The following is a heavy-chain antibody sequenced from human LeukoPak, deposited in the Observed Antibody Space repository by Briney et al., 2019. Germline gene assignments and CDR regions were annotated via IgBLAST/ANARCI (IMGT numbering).Heavy chain of an antibody. J-gene: IGHJ4*02. CDR3: ARGLTSQGWEVNFDY. D-gene: IGHD1-26*01. Sequence: PSETLSLTCTVSGGSISSGGYYWSWIRQHPGMGLEWIGYIYYSGSTYYNPSLKSRVTISVDTSKNQFSLRLISVTAADTAVYYCARGLTSQGWEVNFDYWGQGTLVTVSS. CDR1: GGSISSGGYY. CDR2: IYYSGST. V-gene: IGHV4-31*03.